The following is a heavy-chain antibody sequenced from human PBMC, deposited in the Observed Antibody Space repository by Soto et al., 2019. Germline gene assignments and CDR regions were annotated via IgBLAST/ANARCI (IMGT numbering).Heavy chain of an antibody. CDR3: ARGISMIVEVQRDAPDKYYLDS. CDR2: IDHSGST. V-gene: IGHV4-34*01. CDR1: GGSFSGYY. D-gene: IGHD3-22*01. J-gene: IGHJ4*02. Sequence: SETLSLTCGVNGGSFSGYYWNWIRQSPGKGLEWIGEIDHSGSTNYNPSLKSRVTILVDTSRSQLSLKLSFVTAADTAIYYCARGISMIVEVQRDAPDKYYLDSWGQGTQVTVSS.